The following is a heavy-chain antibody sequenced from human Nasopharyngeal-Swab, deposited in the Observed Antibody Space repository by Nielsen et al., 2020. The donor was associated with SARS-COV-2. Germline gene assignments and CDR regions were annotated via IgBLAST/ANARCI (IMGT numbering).Heavy chain of an antibody. Sequence: GESLKISCVDSGFRDYSMNWVRQAPGKGLEWVSSISSSSSDIYYADSVKGRFTISRDNAKNSLYLQMNNLRAEDTAVYYCARDPASCSGGSCYSHAFNIWGQGTMVTVSS. CDR3: ARDPASCSGGSCYSHAFNI. D-gene: IGHD2-15*01. CDR2: ISSSSSDI. CDR1: GFRDYS. V-gene: IGHV3-21*01. J-gene: IGHJ3*02.